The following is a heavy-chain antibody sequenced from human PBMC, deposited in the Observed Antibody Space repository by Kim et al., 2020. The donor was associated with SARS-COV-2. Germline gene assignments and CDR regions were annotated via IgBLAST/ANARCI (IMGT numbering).Heavy chain of an antibody. D-gene: IGHD3-3*01. Sequence: SETLSLTCTVSGGSISSSSYYWGWIRQPPGKGLEWIGSIYYSGSTYYNPSLKSRVTISVDTSKNQFSLKLSSVTAADTAVYYCARLPYDFWSGYSSYWYFDLWGRGTLVTVSS. CDR3: ARLPYDFWSGYSSYWYFDL. J-gene: IGHJ2*01. CDR1: GGSISSSSYY. V-gene: IGHV4-39*01. CDR2: IYYSGST.